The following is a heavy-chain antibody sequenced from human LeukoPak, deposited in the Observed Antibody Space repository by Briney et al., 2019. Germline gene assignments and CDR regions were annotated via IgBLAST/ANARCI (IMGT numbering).Heavy chain of an antibody. Sequence: NPGGSLRLSCAASGFTFSSYSMNWVRQAPGKGLEWVSSISSSSSYIYYADSVKGRFTISRDNAKNSLYLQMNSLRAEDTAVYYCARARDSSGWYTDGFDIWGQGTMVTVSS. D-gene: IGHD6-19*01. CDR2: ISSSSSYI. V-gene: IGHV3-21*01. CDR1: GFTFSSYS. CDR3: ARARDSSGWYTDGFDI. J-gene: IGHJ3*02.